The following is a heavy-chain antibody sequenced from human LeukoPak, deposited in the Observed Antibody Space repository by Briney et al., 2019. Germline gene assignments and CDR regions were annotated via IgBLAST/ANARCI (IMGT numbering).Heavy chain of an antibody. CDR3: ARITMVRGSFDY. Sequence: QPGRSLRLSCAASGFTFSSYGMHWVRQAPGKGLEWVAVIWYDGSNKYYADSVKGRFTISRDNSKNTLYLQMNSLRAEDTAVYYCARITMVRGSFDYWGQGTLVTVSS. D-gene: IGHD3-10*01. CDR1: GFTFSSYG. CDR2: IWYDGSNK. J-gene: IGHJ4*02. V-gene: IGHV3-33*08.